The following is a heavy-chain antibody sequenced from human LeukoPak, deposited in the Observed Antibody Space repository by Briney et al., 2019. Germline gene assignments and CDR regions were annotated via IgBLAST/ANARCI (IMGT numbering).Heavy chain of an antibody. D-gene: IGHD6-13*01. CDR1: GFTFTDYW. V-gene: IGHV3-7*05. J-gene: IGHJ4*02. Sequence: GGSLRLSCAASGFTFTDYWMSWVRQAPGKGLEWVANIKKDGGEKYYVDSVKGRFTISRDNAKNSVYLQMNSLRAEDTAVYYCARSYSPFDYWGQGTLVTVSS. CDR2: IKKDGGEK. CDR3: ARSYSPFDY.